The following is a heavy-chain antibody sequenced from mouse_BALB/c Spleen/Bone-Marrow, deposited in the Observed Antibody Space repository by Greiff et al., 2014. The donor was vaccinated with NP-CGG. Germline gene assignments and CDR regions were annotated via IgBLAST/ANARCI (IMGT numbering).Heavy chain of an antibody. D-gene: IGHD2-4*01. V-gene: IGHV2-9*02. Sequence: VMLVESGPGLVAPSQSLSITCTVSGFSLTSYDVHWVRQPPGKGLEWLGVIWAGGSTNYNSALMSRLSISKDNSKSQVFLKMNSLQTDDTAMYYCARDGDYDEGAWFAYWGQGTLVTVSA. CDR2: IWAGGST. CDR1: GFSLTSYD. J-gene: IGHJ3*01. CDR3: ARDGDYDEGAWFAY.